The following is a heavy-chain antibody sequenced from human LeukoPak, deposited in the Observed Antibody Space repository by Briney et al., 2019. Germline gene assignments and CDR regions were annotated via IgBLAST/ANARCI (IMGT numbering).Heavy chain of an antibody. D-gene: IGHD5-18*01. CDR3: ARAYGYSPGFDY. CDR1: GFIFSSYS. J-gene: IGHJ4*02. Sequence: GGSPRLSCAASGFIFSSYSMNWVRQAPGKGLEWISYISGGGGNIHYADSVEGRFTISRDNAKNSVYLQMNSLRAEDSAVYYCARAYGYSPGFDYWGQGTLVTVSS. CDR2: ISGGGGNI. V-gene: IGHV3-48*01.